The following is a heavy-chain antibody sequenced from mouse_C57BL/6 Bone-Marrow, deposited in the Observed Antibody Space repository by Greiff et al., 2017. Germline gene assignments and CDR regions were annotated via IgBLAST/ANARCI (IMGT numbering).Heavy chain of an antibody. J-gene: IGHJ2*01. CDR3: TFSLLWVDY. Sequence: VQLKESGAELVRPGASVKLSCTASGFNIKDDYMHWVKQRPEQGLEWIGWIDPENGDTEYASKFQGKATITADTSSNTAYLQLSSLTSEDTAVYYCTFSLLWVDYWGQGTTLTVSS. D-gene: IGHD2-1*01. CDR2: IDPENGDT. CDR1: GFNIKDDY. V-gene: IGHV14-4*01.